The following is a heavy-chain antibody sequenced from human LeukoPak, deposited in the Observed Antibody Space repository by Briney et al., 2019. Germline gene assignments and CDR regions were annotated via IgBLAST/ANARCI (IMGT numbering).Heavy chain of an antibody. CDR2: IDWDDDK. CDR3: ARKAVAGTEWYFDL. CDR1: GFSLSTSGMC. D-gene: IGHD6-19*01. V-gene: IGHV2-70*01. J-gene: IGHJ2*01. Sequence: SGPTLVNPTQTLTLTCTFTGFSLSTSGMCVSWIRQPPGKALEWLALIDWDDDKYYSTSLKTRLTISKDTSKNQVVLTMTNMDPVDTATYYCARKAVAGTEWYFDLWGRGTLVTVSS.